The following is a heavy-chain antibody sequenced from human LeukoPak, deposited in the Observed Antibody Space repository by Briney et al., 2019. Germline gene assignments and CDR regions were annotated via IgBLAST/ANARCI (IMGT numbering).Heavy chain of an antibody. J-gene: IGHJ4*02. CDR2: IDSDTTTM. CDR3: AVIRMGGTTGDF. D-gene: IGHD1-26*01. CDR1: GITFSSFS. V-gene: IGHV3-48*04. Sequence: GGSLRLSCAASGITFSSFSMNWVRQAPGKGLEWVSYIDSDTTTMDYADSVKGRFTISRDNAKSSLYLQMNSLRVEDRAVYYCAVIRMGGTTGDFWGQGTLVTVSS.